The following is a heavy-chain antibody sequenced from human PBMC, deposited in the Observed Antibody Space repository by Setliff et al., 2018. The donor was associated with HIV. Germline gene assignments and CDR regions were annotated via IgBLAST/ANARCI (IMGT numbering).Heavy chain of an antibody. D-gene: IGHD4-17*01. CDR1: GFSLSTSGVG. CDR2: NYWDDDK. J-gene: IGHJ4*02. V-gene: IGHV2-5*02. CDR3: AHRAYYGEFGV. Sequence: SGPTLVNPTQTLPLTCIFSGFSLSTSGVGVGWIRQPPGKALEWLALNYWDDDKHYSPSLKSRLTITKDTSKNQVVLKMANMDPVDTATYYCAHRAYYGEFGVWGQGTQVTVSS.